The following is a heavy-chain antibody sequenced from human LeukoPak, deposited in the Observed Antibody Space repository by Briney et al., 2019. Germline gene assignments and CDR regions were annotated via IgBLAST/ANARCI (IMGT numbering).Heavy chain of an antibody. CDR2: IKQDGSDK. Sequence: PGGSLRLSCAASGFTFSTFWKTWVRQAPGKGLEWVANIKQDGSDKHFVDSVKGRVTISRDNARNSLYLQMNSLRAEDTAVYYCARLTGSKADGMDVWGQGTTVTVSS. CDR3: ARLTGSKADGMDV. J-gene: IGHJ6*02. CDR1: GFTFSTFW. V-gene: IGHV3-7*01. D-gene: IGHD1-14*01.